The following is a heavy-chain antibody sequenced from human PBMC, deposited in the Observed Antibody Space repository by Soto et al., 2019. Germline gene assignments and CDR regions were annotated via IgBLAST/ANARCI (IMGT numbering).Heavy chain of an antibody. D-gene: IGHD3-10*01. CDR3: VRRERITMVRGVTRYYYYMDV. J-gene: IGHJ6*03. Sequence: QVQLVQSGAEVKKPGASVKVSCKASGYTFTSYGISWVRQAPGQGLEWMGWISAYNGNTNYAQKLQDRVTMTTDTSTSTAYMELRSLRSDDTAVYYCVRRERITMVRGVTRYYYYMDVWGKGTTVTVSS. CDR2: ISAYNGNT. CDR1: GYTFTSYG. V-gene: IGHV1-18*01.